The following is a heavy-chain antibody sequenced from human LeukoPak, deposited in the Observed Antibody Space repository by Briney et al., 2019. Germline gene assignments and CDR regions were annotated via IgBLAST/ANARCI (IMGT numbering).Heavy chain of an antibody. J-gene: IGHJ4*02. CDR3: ARVPIAAAPDY. CDR2: IYYSGST. D-gene: IGHD6-13*01. V-gene: IGHV4-30-4*01. CDR1: GGSISSGDYY. Sequence: SETLSLTCTVSGGSISSGDYYWSWLRQPPGKGLEWIGYIYYSGSTYYNPSLKSRVTISVDTSKNQFSLKLSSVTAADTAVYYCARVPIAAAPDYWGQGTLVTVSS.